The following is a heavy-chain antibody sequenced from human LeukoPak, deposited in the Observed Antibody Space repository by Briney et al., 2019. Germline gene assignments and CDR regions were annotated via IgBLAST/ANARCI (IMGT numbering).Heavy chain of an antibody. CDR1: GFTFDDDA. J-gene: IGHJ3*02. Sequence: AGGSLRLSCAASGFTFDDDAMHWVRQAPGKGLEWVSLMSGDGGSTYYADSVKGRFTISRDNSKNSLYLQMNSLRTEDTALYYCAKTSHNAFDIWGPGTMVTVSS. V-gene: IGHV3-43*02. CDR2: MSGDGGST. CDR3: AKTSHNAFDI.